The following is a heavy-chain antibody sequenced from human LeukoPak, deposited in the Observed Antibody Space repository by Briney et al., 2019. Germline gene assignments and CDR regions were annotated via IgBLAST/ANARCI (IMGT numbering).Heavy chain of an antibody. CDR3: ARAVTEWIQLWFGDFDP. D-gene: IGHD5-18*01. Sequence: SETLSLTCTVSGGSISSSSYYWGWIRQPPGKGLEWIGSIYYSGSTYYNPSLKSRVTISVDTSKNQFSLKLSSVTAADTAVYYCARAVTEWIQLWFGDFDPWGQGTLVTVSS. CDR2: IYYSGST. J-gene: IGHJ5*02. CDR1: GGSISSSSYY. V-gene: IGHV4-39*07.